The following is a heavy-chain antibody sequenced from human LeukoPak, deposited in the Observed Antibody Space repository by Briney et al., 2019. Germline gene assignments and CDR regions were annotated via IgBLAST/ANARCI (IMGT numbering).Heavy chain of an antibody. J-gene: IGHJ4*02. D-gene: IGHD3-22*01. CDR2: ISAYNGNT. Sequence: ASVKVSCKASGYTFTSYGISWVRQAPGQGLEWMGWISAYNGNTNYAQKFQGGVTITADKSTSTAYMELSSLRSEDTAVYYCARTHDSSGYYYAGGLDYWGQGTLVTVS. CDR1: GYTFTSYG. CDR3: ARTHDSSGYYYAGGLDY. V-gene: IGHV1-18*01.